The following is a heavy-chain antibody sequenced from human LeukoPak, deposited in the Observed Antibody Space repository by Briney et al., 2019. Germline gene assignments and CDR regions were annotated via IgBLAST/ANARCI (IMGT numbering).Heavy chain of an antibody. CDR1: GDSITSVGYY. CDR3: ARDHSDCRGGGYSGYFQH. V-gene: IGHV4-61*02. CDR2: IYKSGGT. D-gene: IGHD2-15*01. Sequence: PSQTLSLTCTVSGDSITSVGYYWIWLRQPAGKRLEWIGRIYKSGGTDYNPSLKSRVTMSVDTSKNQFSLQMTSVTAADTAVYYCARDHSDCRGGGYSGYFQHWGQGTLVTVSS. J-gene: IGHJ1*01.